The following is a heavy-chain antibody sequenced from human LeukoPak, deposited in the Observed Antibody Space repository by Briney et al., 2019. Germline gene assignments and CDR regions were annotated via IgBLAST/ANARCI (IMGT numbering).Heavy chain of an antibody. CDR1: GFTVSSNY. V-gene: IGHV3-53*01. CDR3: VRVVVGALDY. CDR2: IYSGGST. Sequence: GSLRLSCAASGFTVSSNYMGWVRQAPGKGLGWVSVIYSGGSTYYADSVTGRFTITRDNSKNTLYLQMNSLRAEDTAVYYCVRVVVGALDYWGQGTLVTVSS. J-gene: IGHJ4*02. D-gene: IGHD2-15*01.